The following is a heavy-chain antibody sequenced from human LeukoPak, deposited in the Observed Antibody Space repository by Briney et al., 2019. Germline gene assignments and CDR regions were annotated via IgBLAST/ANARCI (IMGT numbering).Heavy chain of an antibody. J-gene: IGHJ5*02. CDR1: GGSISSYY. D-gene: IGHD6-13*01. V-gene: IGHV4-59*01. Sequence: SETLSLTRTVSGGSISSYYWSWIRQPPGKGLEWIGYIYYSGSTNYNPSLKSRVTISEDASMNQFSLKLTSVTAADTAVYYCARDLAAAGTIDPWGQGTLVTVSS. CDR3: ARDLAAAGTIDP. CDR2: IYYSGST.